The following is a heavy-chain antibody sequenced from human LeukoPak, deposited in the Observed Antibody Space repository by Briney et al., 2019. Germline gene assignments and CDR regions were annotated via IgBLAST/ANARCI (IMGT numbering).Heavy chain of an antibody. J-gene: IGHJ3*02. V-gene: IGHV4-34*01. Sequence: SETLSLTCAVYGGSFSGYYWSWIRQPPGKGLEWIGEINHSGSTNYNPSLKSRVTISVDTSENQFSLKLSSVAAADTAVYYCARAGTGDAFDIWGQGKMVTVSS. CDR1: GGSFSGYY. CDR2: INHSGST. D-gene: IGHD1-14*01. CDR3: ARAGTGDAFDI.